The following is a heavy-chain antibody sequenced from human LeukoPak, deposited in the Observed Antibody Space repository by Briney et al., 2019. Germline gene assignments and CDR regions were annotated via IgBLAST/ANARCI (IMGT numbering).Heavy chain of an antibody. CDR3: ARDKGVSGSGSYYDYYYYYYGMDV. CDR2: ISAYNGNK. V-gene: IGHV1-18*01. J-gene: IGHJ6*02. D-gene: IGHD3-10*01. CDR1: GYTFTSYG. Sequence: ASVKVSCKASGYTFTSYGISWVRQAPGQGLEWMGWISAYNGNKHYAQKLQGRVTMTTDTSTRTAYMELRSLRSDDTAVYYCARDKGVSGSGSYYDYYYYYYGMDVWGQGTTVTVSS.